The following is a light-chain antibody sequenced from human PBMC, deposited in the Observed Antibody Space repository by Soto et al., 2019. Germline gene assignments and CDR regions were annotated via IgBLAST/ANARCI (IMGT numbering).Light chain of an antibody. CDR3: QQSYSTPT. CDR1: QSISSY. CDR2: AAS. Sequence: VILITQSPSLLSASTGDRLTIICRLSQSISSYLAWYRQKPGKAPELLIYAASTLQSGVPSRFSGSGSGTDFTLTISSLQPEDVATYYWQQSYSTPTFGQGTKVDIK. J-gene: IGKJ1*01. V-gene: IGKV1D-8*03.